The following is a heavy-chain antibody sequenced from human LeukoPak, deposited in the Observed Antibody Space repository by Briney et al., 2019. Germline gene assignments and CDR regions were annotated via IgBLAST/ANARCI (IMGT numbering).Heavy chain of an antibody. CDR1: GGTFSSYA. D-gene: IGHD2-2*02. J-gene: IGHJ4*02. CDR3: ARGDCSSTSCYTFDY. Sequence: GASVKVSCKASGGTFSSYAISWVRQAPGQGLEWMGGIIPIFGTANYAQKFQGRVTITADESTSTAYMELSSLRSDDTAVYYCARGDCSSTSCYTFDYWGQGTLVTVSS. V-gene: IGHV1-69*13. CDR2: IIPIFGTA.